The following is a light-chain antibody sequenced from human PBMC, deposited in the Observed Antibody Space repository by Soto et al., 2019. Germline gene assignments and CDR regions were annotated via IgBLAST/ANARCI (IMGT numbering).Light chain of an antibody. J-gene: IGLJ3*02. V-gene: IGLV2-14*01. Sequence: QSALTQPASVSGSPGQSITISCSGSSSDVGDRNYVSWYQQYPGKAPKLIIYEVRNRPSGVSHRFSGFKSDNTASLTISGLQAEDEADYYCSSYTSSSTWVFGGGTQLTVL. CDR1: SSDVGDRNY. CDR2: EVR. CDR3: SSYTSSSTWV.